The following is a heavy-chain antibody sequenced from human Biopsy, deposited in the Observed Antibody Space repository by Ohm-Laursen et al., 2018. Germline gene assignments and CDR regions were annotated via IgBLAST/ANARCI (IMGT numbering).Heavy chain of an antibody. CDR1: GDSISSYY. CDR2: VYYTGST. J-gene: IGHJ2*01. V-gene: IGHV4-59*01. Sequence: SETLSPTCTVSGDSISSYYWSWIRQPPGKGLEWIGYVYYTGSTDYNPSLQSRVTISVDTSKNHFSPRLRSVTPADTAIYYCARDRGYYSDRTVPGYFDLWGRGTLVTVSS. D-gene: IGHD3-22*01. CDR3: ARDRGYYSDRTVPGYFDL.